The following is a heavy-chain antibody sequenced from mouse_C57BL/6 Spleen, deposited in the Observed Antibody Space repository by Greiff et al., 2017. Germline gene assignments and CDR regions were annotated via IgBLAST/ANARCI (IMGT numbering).Heavy chain of an antibody. V-gene: IGHV5-17*01. CDR2: ISCGSSTI. CDR1: GFTFSDYG. J-gene: IGHJ2*01. CDR3: ARPQVGLLHYFGY. Sequence: EVKLVEPGGGLVKPGGSLKLSCAASGFTFSDYGMHWVRQAPEKGLEWVAYISCGSSTIYYANTVKGRFTLSRDNAKNTLYLQMTSLRSEDTAMYYCARPQVGLLHYFGYWGQGTTLTVSS. D-gene: IGHD2-3*01.